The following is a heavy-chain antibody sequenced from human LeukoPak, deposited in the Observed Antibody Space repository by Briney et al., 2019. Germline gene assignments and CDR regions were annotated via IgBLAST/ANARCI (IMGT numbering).Heavy chain of an antibody. Sequence: SETLSLTCTVSGGSISSYYWSWIRQPPGKGLEWIGYIYTSGSTNYNPSLKSRVTISVDTSKNQFSLKLSSVTAADTAVYYCARSVPAAIPGATYNWFDPWGQGTLVTVSS. V-gene: IGHV4-4*09. CDR2: IYTSGST. D-gene: IGHD2-2*02. CDR1: GGSISSYY. CDR3: ARSVPAAIPGATYNWFDP. J-gene: IGHJ5*02.